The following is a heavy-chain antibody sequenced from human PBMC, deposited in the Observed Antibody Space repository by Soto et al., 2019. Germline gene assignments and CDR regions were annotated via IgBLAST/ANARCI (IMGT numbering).Heavy chain of an antibody. CDR2: FDPEDGET. J-gene: IGHJ4*02. CDR3: ATDLGGRYCSSTSCYGQDY. V-gene: IGHV1-24*01. Sequence: EASVNVSCKVSGYTLTELSMHWVRQAPGKGLEWMGGFDPEDGETIYAQKFQGRVTMTEDTSTDTAYMELSSLRSEDTAVYYCATDLGGRYCSSTSCYGQDYWGQGTLVTVSS. CDR1: GYTLTELS. D-gene: IGHD2-2*01.